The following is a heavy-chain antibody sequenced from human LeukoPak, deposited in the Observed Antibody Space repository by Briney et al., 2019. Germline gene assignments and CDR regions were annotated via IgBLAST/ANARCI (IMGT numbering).Heavy chain of an antibody. Sequence: SETLSLTCTVSGGSISSYYWSWIRQPPGKGLEWSGDIYYSGSTNYNPSLKSRVTISVDTSKNQFSLKLSSVTAADTAVYYCARGSGGYSIAAAGTPFDYWGQGTLVTVSS. CDR1: GGSISSYY. J-gene: IGHJ4*02. V-gene: IGHV4-59*13. CDR2: IYYSGST. CDR3: ARGSGGYSIAAAGTPFDY. D-gene: IGHD6-13*01.